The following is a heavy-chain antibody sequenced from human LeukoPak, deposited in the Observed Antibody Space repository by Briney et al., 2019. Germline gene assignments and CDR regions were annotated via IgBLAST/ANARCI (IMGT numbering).Heavy chain of an antibody. CDR2: ISGGGGST. CDR3: AKGSGINHYHWIDP. D-gene: IGHD1-14*01. Sequence: GGSLRLSCAVSGFIFYNYGVSWVRQAPGKGLEWVSGISGGGGSTYYADSVKGRFTISRDNSKNTLYLQMDSLRAEDTALYYCAKGSGINHYHWIDPWGQGTLVTVSS. J-gene: IGHJ5*02. V-gene: IGHV3-23*01. CDR1: GFIFYNYG.